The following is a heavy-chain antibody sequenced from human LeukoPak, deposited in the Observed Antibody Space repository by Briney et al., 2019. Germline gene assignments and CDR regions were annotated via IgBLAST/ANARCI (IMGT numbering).Heavy chain of an antibody. CDR3: ASSGYDLAFDI. Sequence: SETLSLTCTVSGGSISSYYWSWIRQPPGKGLEWIGYMYYSGSTNYNPSLKSRVTISVDTSKNQFSLKLSSVTAADTAVYYCASSGYDLAFDIWGQGTMVTVSS. CDR2: MYYSGST. D-gene: IGHD5-12*01. CDR1: GGSISSYY. V-gene: IGHV4-59*01. J-gene: IGHJ3*02.